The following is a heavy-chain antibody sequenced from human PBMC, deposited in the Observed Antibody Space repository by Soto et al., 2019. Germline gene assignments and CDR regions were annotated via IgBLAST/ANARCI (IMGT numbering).Heavy chain of an antibody. D-gene: IGHD4-17*01. CDR2: ISSSSSTI. V-gene: IGHV3-48*01. J-gene: IGHJ1*01. Sequence: EVQLVESGGGLVQPGGSLRLSCAASGFTFSSYSMNWVRQAPGKGLEWVSYISSSSSTIYYADYVKGRFTISRDNAKNSLYLQMNSLRAEDTAVYYCARDDYGDYWGSEYFQHWGQGTLVTVSS. CDR1: GFTFSSYS. CDR3: ARDDYGDYWGSEYFQH.